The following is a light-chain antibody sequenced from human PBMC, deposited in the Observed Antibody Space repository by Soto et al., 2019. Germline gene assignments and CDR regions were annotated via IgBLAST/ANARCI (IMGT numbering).Light chain of an antibody. Sequence: EIGMTQSPSTLSVSPGERATLSCRASQSVSGNLAWYQQKPVQAPRLLIYGASTRATGIPARFSGSGSGTEFTLTISSLQPDDVGVYYCQQYKDGPETFGEGTKVDI. CDR3: QQYKDGPET. CDR1: QSVSGN. CDR2: GAS. V-gene: IGKV3-15*01. J-gene: IGKJ1*01.